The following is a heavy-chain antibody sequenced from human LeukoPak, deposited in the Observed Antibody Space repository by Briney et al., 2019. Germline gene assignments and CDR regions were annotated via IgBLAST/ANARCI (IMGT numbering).Heavy chain of an antibody. CDR1: GGSINSGDYY. CDR2: IYYSGNT. V-gene: IGHV4-30-4*08. J-gene: IGHJ4*02. CDR3: ARGHYYDSSGYYYFDY. Sequence: SQTLSLTCTVSGGSINSGDYYWSWIRQPPGKGLEWIGYIYYSGNTYYTPSLKSRITISLDTSKSQFSLKLTSVTAADTAVYYCARGHYYDSSGYYYFDYWGQGTLVTVSS. D-gene: IGHD3-22*01.